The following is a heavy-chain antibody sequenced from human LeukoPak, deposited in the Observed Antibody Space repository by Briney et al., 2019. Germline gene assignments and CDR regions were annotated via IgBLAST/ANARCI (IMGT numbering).Heavy chain of an antibody. V-gene: IGHV3-7*03. CDR2: IKQDGSEK. CDR3: ARGRYSGTTYYFDY. D-gene: IGHD5-12*01. J-gene: IGHJ4*02. Sequence: GGSLRLSCAASGFTFSSYWMSWVRQAPGKGLEWVANIKQDGSEKYYVDSVKGRFTISRDNAKNSLHLQMNSLRAEDTAMYYCARGRYSGTTYYFDYWGLGTLVTVSS. CDR1: GFTFSSYW.